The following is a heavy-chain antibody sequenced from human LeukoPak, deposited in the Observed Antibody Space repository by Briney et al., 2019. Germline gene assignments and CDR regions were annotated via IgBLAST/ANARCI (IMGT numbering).Heavy chain of an antibody. V-gene: IGHV3-7*04. CDR1: GFTFSSYW. J-gene: IGHJ4*02. CDR2: IKQDGSEK. D-gene: IGHD3-10*01. CDR3: VRESVYGSRSYYSY. Sequence: GGSLRLSCAASGFTFSSYWMTWVRQAPGKGLERVANIKQDGSEKFYVDSVKGRFTISRDNAKSSLYLQMNSLRAEDTAVYFCVRESVYGSRSYYSYWGQGTLVTVSS.